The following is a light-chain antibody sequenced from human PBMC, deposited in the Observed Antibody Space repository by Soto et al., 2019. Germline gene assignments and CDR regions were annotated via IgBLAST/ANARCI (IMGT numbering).Light chain of an antibody. CDR2: EDN. V-gene: IGLV2-23*01. Sequence: QSALTQPASVSGSPGQSITISCTGTSSDVGSYNLVSWYQQHPGKAPKLMIYEDNDRPSGVSNRFSGSKSGNTASLTISGLQAEDEADYFCCSYAGSSTPYVFGTGTKLTVL. CDR3: CSYAGSSTPYV. CDR1: SSDVGSYNL. J-gene: IGLJ1*01.